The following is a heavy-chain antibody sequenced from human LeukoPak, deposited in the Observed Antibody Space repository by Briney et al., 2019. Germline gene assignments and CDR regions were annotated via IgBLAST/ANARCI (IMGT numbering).Heavy chain of an antibody. D-gene: IGHD3-22*01. V-gene: IGHV3-66*01. CDR1: GFTVSGIY. J-gene: IGHJ4*02. CDR3: ARARYDASGYPHFDY. Sequence: GGSLRLSCAASGFTVSGIYMSWVRQAPGKGLEWVSVIYSGGSTYYPDSVKGRFTISRDNSKNTVYLQMNAPRAEDTAVYYCARARYDASGYPHFDYWGQGTLVTVSS. CDR2: IYSGGST.